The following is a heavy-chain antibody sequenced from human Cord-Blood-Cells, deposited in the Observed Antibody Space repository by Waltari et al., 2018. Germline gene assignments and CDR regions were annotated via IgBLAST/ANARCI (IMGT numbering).Heavy chain of an antibody. Sequence: QVQLVQSGAEVKKPGASVKVSCKVSGYTLTELSMHWVRQAPGKGLEWMGGFDPEEGETIYDKKFQGRVTMTEDTSTDTAYMERSSLRSEDTAVYYCATARDPIMITFGGDAFDIWGQGTMVTVSS. J-gene: IGHJ3*02. CDR1: GYTLTELS. CDR3: ATARDPIMITFGGDAFDI. CDR2: FDPEEGET. D-gene: IGHD3-16*01. V-gene: IGHV1-24*01.